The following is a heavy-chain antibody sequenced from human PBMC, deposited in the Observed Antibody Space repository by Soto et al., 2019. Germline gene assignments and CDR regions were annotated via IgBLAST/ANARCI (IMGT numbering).Heavy chain of an antibody. V-gene: IGHV4-30-4*01. Sequence: SETLSLTCTVSGGSISSGDYYWSWIRQPPGKGLEWIAYIHHTGSPYYNLSLKSRLTISLDTSKNQFSLSLSSVTAADTAVYYCARSRHSGSYFFDYLGQGILVTVSS. CDR2: IHHTGSP. D-gene: IGHD5-12*01. J-gene: IGHJ4*02. CDR3: ARSRHSGSYFFDY. CDR1: GGSISSGDYY.